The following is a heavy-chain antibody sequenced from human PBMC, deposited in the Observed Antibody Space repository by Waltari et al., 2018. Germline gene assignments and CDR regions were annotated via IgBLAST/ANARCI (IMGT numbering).Heavy chain of an antibody. J-gene: IGHJ4*02. Sequence: EVQLVESGGVLVQPGGSLRLSCEAAGFMLSRYRMTWVRQAPGKGLEWVANIKEDGSAQTYGDSVRGRFIISRDNAQNSLYLQMNYLRAEDTAVYYCARDGGASGSYDYWGQGTLVTVSS. V-gene: IGHV3-7*01. CDR2: IKEDGSAQ. D-gene: IGHD3-10*01. CDR3: ARDGGASGSYDY. CDR1: GFMLSRYR.